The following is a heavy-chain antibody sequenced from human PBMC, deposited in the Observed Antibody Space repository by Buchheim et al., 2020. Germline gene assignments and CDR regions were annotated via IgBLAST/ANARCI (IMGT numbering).Heavy chain of an antibody. D-gene: IGHD3-22*01. CDR3: ARGAGITMIVVVTPDAFDI. CDR1: GFTFSSYA. Sequence: QVQLVESGGGVVQPGRSLRLSCAASGFTFSSYAMHWVRQAPGKGLEWVAVISYDGSNKYYADSVKGRFTISSDNSKNTLYLQMNSQRAEDTAVYYCARGAGITMIVVVTPDAFDIWGQGT. CDR2: ISYDGSNK. V-gene: IGHV3-30-3*01. J-gene: IGHJ3*02.